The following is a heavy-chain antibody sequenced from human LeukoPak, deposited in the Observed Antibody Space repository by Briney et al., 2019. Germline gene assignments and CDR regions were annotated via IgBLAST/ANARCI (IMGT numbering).Heavy chain of an antibody. D-gene: IGHD3-16*01. Sequence: GGSLRLSCAASGFTFSSYAMSWVRQAPGKGLEWVSAISGSGGSTYYADSVKGRFTISRDNSRNTLYLQMNSLRAEDTAVYYCSKSVLGGQGYYYYGMDVWGQGTTVTVSS. CDR2: ISGSGGST. J-gene: IGHJ6*02. CDR1: GFTFSSYA. V-gene: IGHV3-23*01. CDR3: SKSVLGGQGYYYYGMDV.